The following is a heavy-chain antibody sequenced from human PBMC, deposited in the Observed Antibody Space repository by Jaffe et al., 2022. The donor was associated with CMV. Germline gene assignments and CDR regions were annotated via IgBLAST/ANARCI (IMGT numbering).Heavy chain of an antibody. Sequence: QIQLQESGPGLVKPSETLSLTCAVSGASVTDYYWSWIRQPAGKGLEYIGRFHTSGSNNYNPSLQSRVTMSVDTSKNQFSLKLSSVTAADTAVYYCAREAYCGGDCFSDIDYWGQGTLVTVSS. CDR2: FHTSGSN. CDR1: GASVTDYY. D-gene: IGHD2-21*02. V-gene: IGHV4-4*07. J-gene: IGHJ4*02. CDR3: AREAYCGGDCFSDIDY.